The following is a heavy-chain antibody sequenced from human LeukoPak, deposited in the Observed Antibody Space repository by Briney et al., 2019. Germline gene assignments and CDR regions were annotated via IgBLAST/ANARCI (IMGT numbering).Heavy chain of an antibody. CDR2: IYYSGSS. Sequence: SETLSLTCTVSGGSISSGDYYWSWIRQPPGKGLEWIGYIYYSGSSYYNPSLKSRVTISVDTSKNQFSLKLSSVTAADTAVYYCARTTRAIAAAAPGPFDIWGQGTMVTVSS. V-gene: IGHV4-30-4*08. CDR3: ARTTRAIAAAAPGPFDI. CDR1: GGSISSGDYY. J-gene: IGHJ3*02. D-gene: IGHD6-13*01.